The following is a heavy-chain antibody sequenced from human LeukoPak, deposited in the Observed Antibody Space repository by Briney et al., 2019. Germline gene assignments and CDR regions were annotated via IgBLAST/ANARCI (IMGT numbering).Heavy chain of an antibody. CDR3: AREKHGSSWYSGFDY. D-gene: IGHD6-13*01. V-gene: IGHV3-48*04. CDR1: GFTFSTYA. Sequence: GGSLRLSCAASGFTFSTYAMNWVRQAPGKGLEWVSYISSSGSTIYYADSVKGRFTISRDNAKNTLYLQMNSLRAEDTAVYYCAREKHGSSWYSGFDYWGQGTLVTVSS. CDR2: ISSSGSTI. J-gene: IGHJ4*02.